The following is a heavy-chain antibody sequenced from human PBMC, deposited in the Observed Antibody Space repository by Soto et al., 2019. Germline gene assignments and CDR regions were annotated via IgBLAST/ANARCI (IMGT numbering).Heavy chain of an antibody. CDR1: GGSISSYY. J-gene: IGHJ4*02. D-gene: IGHD6-13*01. CDR2: IYYSGST. V-gene: IGHV4-59*12. Sequence: PSETLSLTCTVSGGSISSYYWSWIRQPPGKGLEWIGYIYYSGSTNYNPSLKSRVTISVDTSKNQFSLKLSSVTAADTAVYYCASRIAAAGKPFDYWGQGTLVTVSS. CDR3: ASRIAAAGKPFDY.